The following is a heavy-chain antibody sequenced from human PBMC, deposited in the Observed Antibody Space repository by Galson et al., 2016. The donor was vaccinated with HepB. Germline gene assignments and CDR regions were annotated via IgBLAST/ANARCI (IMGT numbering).Heavy chain of an antibody. CDR3: ARRKVVLPPATDYYGRDV. Sequence: SLRLSCAASGFTFSSYSMHWVRQAPGKGLEWVSSISSSSSYIYYADSVKGRFTISRDNAKNSLFLQMNSLRAEDTAMYYCARRKVVLPPATDYYGRDVWGQGTTVTVSS. CDR2: ISSSSSYI. J-gene: IGHJ6*02. D-gene: IGHD2-2*01. V-gene: IGHV3-21*01. CDR1: GFTFSSYS.